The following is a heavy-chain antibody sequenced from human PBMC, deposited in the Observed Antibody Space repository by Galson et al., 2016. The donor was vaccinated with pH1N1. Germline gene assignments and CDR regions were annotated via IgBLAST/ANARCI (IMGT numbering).Heavy chain of an antibody. V-gene: IGHV3-30*02. D-gene: IGHD5-12*01. J-gene: IGHJ5*02. CDR2: IRYEGSTK. Sequence: SLRLSCAASGFPFSSHGMHWVRQAPGKGLEWLAFIRYEGSTKYYAGSVQGRFTISRDNLANMVYLQMDSLRREDTAVYYCARDRVRSGSIQHPWTLDPWGQGTLVTVSS. CDR1: GFPFSSHG. CDR3: ARDRVRSGSIQHPWTLDP.